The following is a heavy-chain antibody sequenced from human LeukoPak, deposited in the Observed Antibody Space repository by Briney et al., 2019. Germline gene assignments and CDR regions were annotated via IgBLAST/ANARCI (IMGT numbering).Heavy chain of an antibody. CDR2: ISSSSSTI. Sequence: GGSLRLSCAASGFTFSSYSMNWVRQAPGKGLEWVSYISSSSSTIYYADSVKGRFTISRDNAKNSLYLQMNSLRAEDTAVYYCAREGVPVVPGLFDPWGQGTLVTVSS. CDR1: GFTFSSYS. V-gene: IGHV3-48*01. D-gene: IGHD4-23*01. CDR3: AREGVPVVPGLFDP. J-gene: IGHJ5*02.